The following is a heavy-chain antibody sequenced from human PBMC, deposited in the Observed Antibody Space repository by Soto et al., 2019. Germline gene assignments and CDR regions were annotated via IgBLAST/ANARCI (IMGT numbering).Heavy chain of an antibody. V-gene: IGHV4-59*01. Sequence: PSETLCLTCTVSGASICDYYWPWIRQPPGKGLEWLGDIYYSGDSSYNPSLNSRVTMAVRTSKNQFYLKLTSVTAADTAFYYCAVGVSARSPYYFDTWGQGTMVTVSS. CDR2: IYYSGDS. CDR3: AVGVSARSPYYFDT. J-gene: IGHJ4*01. CDR1: GASICDYY.